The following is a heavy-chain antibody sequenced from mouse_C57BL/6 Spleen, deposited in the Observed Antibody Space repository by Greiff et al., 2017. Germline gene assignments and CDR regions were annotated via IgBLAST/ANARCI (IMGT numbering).Heavy chain of an antibody. CDR3: ARSDYGSSYVFWYFDV. CDR2: IDPNSGGT. Sequence: QVQLQQPGAELVKPGASVKLSCKASGYTFTSYWMHWVKQRPGRGLEWIGRIDPNSGGTKYNEKFKSKATLTVDKPSSTAYMQLSSLTSEDSAVYYCARSDYGSSYVFWYFDVWGTGTTVTVSS. D-gene: IGHD1-1*01. CDR1: GYTFTSYW. V-gene: IGHV1-72*01. J-gene: IGHJ1*03.